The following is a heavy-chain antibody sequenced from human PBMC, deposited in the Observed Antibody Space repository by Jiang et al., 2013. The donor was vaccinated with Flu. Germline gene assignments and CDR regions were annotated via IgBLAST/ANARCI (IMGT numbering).Heavy chain of an antibody. J-gene: IGHJ4*02. CDR1: GYTFTSYY. CDR3: ARGFNDAGGPAATLGYFDY. CDR2: INPSGGST. D-gene: IGHD2-2*01. Sequence: SGYTFTSYYMHWVRQAPGQGLEWMGIINPSGGSTSYAQKFQGRVTMTRDTSTSTVYMELSSLRSEDTAVYYCARGFNDAGGPAATLGYFDYWGQGTLVTVSS. V-gene: IGHV1-46*01.